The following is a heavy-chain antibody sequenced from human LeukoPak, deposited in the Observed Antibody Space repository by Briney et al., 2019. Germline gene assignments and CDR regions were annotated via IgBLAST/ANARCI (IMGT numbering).Heavy chain of an antibody. CDR1: GGSISSYY. CDR2: IHYRGST. CDR3: ARSVLGYSYGLHIDY. Sequence: PSETLSLTCTVPGGSISSYYWSWIRQSPGGGLEWIGHIHYRGSTNYNPSLKSRVTISVDTSKNQFSLKLSSLTAADTAVYYCARSVLGYSYGLHIDYWGQGTLVTVSS. V-gene: IGHV4-59*01. J-gene: IGHJ4*02. D-gene: IGHD5-18*01.